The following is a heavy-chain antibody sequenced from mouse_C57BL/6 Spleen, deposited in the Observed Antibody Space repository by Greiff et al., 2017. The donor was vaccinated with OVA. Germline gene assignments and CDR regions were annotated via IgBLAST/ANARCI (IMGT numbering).Heavy chain of an antibody. CDR2: INPSSGYT. V-gene: IGHV1-7*01. Sequence: VQLQQSGAELAKPGASAKLSCKASGYTFTSYWMHWVKQRPGQGLEWIGYINPSSGYTKYNQKFKDKATLTADKSSSTAYMQLSSLTYEDSAVYYCARAGNYYGSRGPWFAYWGQGTLVTVSA. CDR1: GYTFTSYW. CDR3: ARAGNYYGSRGPWFAY. D-gene: IGHD1-1*01. J-gene: IGHJ3*01.